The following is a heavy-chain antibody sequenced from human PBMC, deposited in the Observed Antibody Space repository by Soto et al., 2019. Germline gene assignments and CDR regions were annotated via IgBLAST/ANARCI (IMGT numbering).Heavy chain of an antibody. CDR1: GYTFTSYY. CDR3: ARDPSDTAMEDGMDV. V-gene: IGHV1-46*01. J-gene: IGHJ6*02. Sequence: WASVKVSCKASGYTFTSYYMHWVRQAPGQGLEWMGIINPSGGSTSYAQKFQGRVTMTRDTSTSTVYMELSSLRSEDTAVYYCARDPSDTAMEDGMDVWGQGTTVTAP. D-gene: IGHD5-18*01. CDR2: INPSGGST.